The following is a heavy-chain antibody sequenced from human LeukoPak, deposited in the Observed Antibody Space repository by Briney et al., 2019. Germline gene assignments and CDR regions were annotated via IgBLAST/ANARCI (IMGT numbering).Heavy chain of an antibody. CDR2: INPSGGST. Sequence: ASVKVSCKASGYTFTSYDINWVRQAPGQGLEWMGIINPSGGSTSYAQKFQGRVTMTRDTSTSTVYMELSSLRSEDTAVYYCARGHDYGDYGDWFDPWGQGTLVTVSS. J-gene: IGHJ5*02. CDR1: GYTFTSYD. V-gene: IGHV1-46*01. D-gene: IGHD4-17*01. CDR3: ARGHDYGDYGDWFDP.